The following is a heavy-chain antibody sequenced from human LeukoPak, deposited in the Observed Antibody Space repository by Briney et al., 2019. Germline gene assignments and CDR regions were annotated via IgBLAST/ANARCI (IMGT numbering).Heavy chain of an antibody. D-gene: IGHD6-19*01. Sequence: GGSLRLSCAASGFTFSSYWMHWVRHAPGKGLVWVSRINTDGSRTSYADSVKGRFTISRDNTKNTLYLKMNSLRGEDTAVYYCARGSGSGWTAEDYWGQGTQVTVAS. CDR3: ARGSGSGWTAEDY. CDR1: GFTFSSYW. V-gene: IGHV3-74*01. J-gene: IGHJ4*02. CDR2: INTDGSRT.